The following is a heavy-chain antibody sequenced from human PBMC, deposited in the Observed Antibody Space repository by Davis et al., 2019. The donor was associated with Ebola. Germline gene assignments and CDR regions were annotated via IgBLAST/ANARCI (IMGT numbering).Heavy chain of an antibody. CDR3: ARGNYGDYIVLYYYNMDV. CDR2: IHYLGNT. J-gene: IGHJ6*02. Sequence: MPSETLSLTCSVSGGSVSSGSYYWSWIRQPPGKGLEWIGNIHYLGNTNYNPSLKSRVIMSVDTPKNQFSLKLSSVTAADTAVYYCARGNYGDYIVLYYYNMDVWGQGTTVTVSS. V-gene: IGHV4-61*01. D-gene: IGHD4-17*01. CDR1: GGSVSSGSYY.